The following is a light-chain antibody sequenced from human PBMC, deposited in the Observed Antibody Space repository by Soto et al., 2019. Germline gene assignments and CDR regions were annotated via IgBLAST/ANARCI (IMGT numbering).Light chain of an antibody. CDR3: HQTYSKHKT. J-gene: IGKJ1*01. CDR2: SAS. Sequence: DIQMTQSPSALSASVGDRVTITCRAGQTVTDYLNWYQHKPGKAPKLLIYSASTLQTGVPSRFSGSGSGTDFTLTITSLQPEDFGTYYCHQTYSKHKTFGQGTKVDIK. V-gene: IGKV1-39*01. CDR1: QTVTDY.